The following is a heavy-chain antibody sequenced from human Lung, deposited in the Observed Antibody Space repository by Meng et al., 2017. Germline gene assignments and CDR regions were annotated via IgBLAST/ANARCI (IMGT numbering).Heavy chain of an antibody. Sequence: QVHLGQSGSEVKKPGASLKLSCKHFGYTVAAYWIHWLRQAPGQGLEWMGRIDPNNDHTQYAQNFQGRVTMTSDTSISTVYMELNGLRSDDTAVYYCARDEDISAAGKLFGDYWGQGTLVTVSS. CDR1: GYTVAAYW. CDR3: ARDEDISAAGKLFGDY. V-gene: IGHV1-2*06. D-gene: IGHD6-13*01. J-gene: IGHJ4*02. CDR2: IDPNNDHT.